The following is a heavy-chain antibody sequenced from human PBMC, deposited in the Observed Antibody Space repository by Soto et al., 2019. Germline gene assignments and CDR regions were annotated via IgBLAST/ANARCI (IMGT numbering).Heavy chain of an antibody. CDR1: GGSISSYY. Sequence: QVQLQESGPGLVKPSETLSLTCTVSGGSISSYYWSWIRQPPGKGLEWIGYIYYSGSTNYNPSLKSRVPTSVDTSKNQFSLKRSSVTAADTAVYYCARGGRIDDYDYVWGSYRYDNWGQGTLVTVSS. CDR3: ARGGRIDDYDYVWGSYRYDN. CDR2: IYYSGST. J-gene: IGHJ4*02. D-gene: IGHD3-16*02. V-gene: IGHV4-59*01.